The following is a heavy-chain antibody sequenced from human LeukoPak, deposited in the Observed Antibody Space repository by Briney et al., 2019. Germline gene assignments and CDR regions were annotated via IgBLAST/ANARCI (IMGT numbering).Heavy chain of an antibody. CDR3: ARDSPRSYCAFDI. CDR2: ISSSGSTI. D-gene: IGHD1-26*01. J-gene: IGHJ3*02. V-gene: IGHV3-11*01. CDR1: GFTFSDYY. Sequence: PGGSLRLSCAASGFTFSDYYMSWIRQAPGKGLEWVSYISSSGSTIYYADSVKGRFTISRDNAKNSLYLQMNSLRAEDTAVYYCARDSPRSYCAFDIWGQGTMVTVSS.